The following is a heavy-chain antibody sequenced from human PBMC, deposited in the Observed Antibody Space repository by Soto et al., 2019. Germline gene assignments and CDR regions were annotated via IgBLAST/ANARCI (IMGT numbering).Heavy chain of an antibody. CDR2: IYYSGST. CDR3: ARGGLYYYGSGINLNNWFDP. V-gene: IGHV4-31*03. Sequence: QVQLQESGPGLVKPSQTLSLTCTVSGGSISSGGYYWSWIRQHPGKGLEWIGYIYYSGSTYYNPSLKSRVTISVDTSKNQFSLKLSSVTAADTAVYYCARGGLYYYGSGINLNNWFDPWGQGTLVTVSS. D-gene: IGHD3-10*01. CDR1: GGSISSGGYY. J-gene: IGHJ5*02.